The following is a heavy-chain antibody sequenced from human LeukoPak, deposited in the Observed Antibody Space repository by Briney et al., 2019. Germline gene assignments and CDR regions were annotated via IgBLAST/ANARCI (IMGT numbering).Heavy chain of an antibody. CDR1: GGSFNGYY. J-gene: IGHJ4*02. V-gene: IGHV4-34*01. Sequence: SETLSLTSAVYGGSFNGYYWSWIRQPPGKGLEWIGEINHSGSTNYNPSLKSRVTISVDTSKNQFSLKLSSVTAADTAVYYCARTSSDYVWGSYRYLLDYWGQGTLVTVSS. CDR3: ARTSSDYVWGSYRYLLDY. D-gene: IGHD3-16*02. CDR2: INHSGST.